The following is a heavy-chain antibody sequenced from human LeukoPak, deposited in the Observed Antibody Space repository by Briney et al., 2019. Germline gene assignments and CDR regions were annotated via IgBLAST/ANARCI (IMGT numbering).Heavy chain of an antibody. CDR1: GGCFSGYF. Sequence: SETLSLTCAVNGGCFSGYFWGWIRQPPGKGLEWIGEINHSGSTYYNASLKSRITISVDTSKRQFSLRMNSVTAADTAVYFCAGYYSSIYGMDVWGQGTSVTVSS. J-gene: IGHJ6*02. V-gene: IGHV4-34*01. CDR3: AGYYSSIYGMDV. D-gene: IGHD3-3*01. CDR2: INHSGST.